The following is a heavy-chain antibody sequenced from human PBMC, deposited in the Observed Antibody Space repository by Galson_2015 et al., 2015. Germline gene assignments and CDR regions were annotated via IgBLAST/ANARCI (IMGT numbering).Heavy chain of an antibody. CDR3: ARDPKLYDSSGYYYDAFDI. Sequence: SLRLSCAASGFTFSSYSMNWVRQAPGKGLEWVPYISSSSSTIYYADSVKGRFTISRDNAKNSLYLQMNSLRDEDTAVYYCARDPKLYDSSGYYYDAFDIWGQGTMVTVSS. J-gene: IGHJ3*02. D-gene: IGHD3-22*01. CDR2: ISSSSSTI. CDR1: GFTFSSYS. V-gene: IGHV3-48*02.